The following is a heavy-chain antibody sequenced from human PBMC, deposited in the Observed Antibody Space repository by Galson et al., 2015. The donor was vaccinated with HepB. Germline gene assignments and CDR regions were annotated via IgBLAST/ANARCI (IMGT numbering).Heavy chain of an antibody. CDR3: GRGGMVFRADGYNYFY. Sequence: SVKVSCKASGYTFTSYGISWVRQAPGQGLEWMGWISAYNGNTNYAQKLQGRVTMTTDTSTSTAYMELRSLRSDDTAVYYCGRGGMVFRADGYNYFYWGQGTLVTVSS. CDR2: ISAYNGNT. CDR1: GYTFTSYG. V-gene: IGHV1-18*04. J-gene: IGHJ4*02. D-gene: IGHD5-24*01.